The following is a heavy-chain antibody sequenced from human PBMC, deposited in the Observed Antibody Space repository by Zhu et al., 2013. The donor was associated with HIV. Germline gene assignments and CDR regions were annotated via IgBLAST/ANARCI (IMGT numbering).Heavy chain of an antibody. J-gene: IGHJ4*02. CDR1: GGTFSSYT. CDR3: RTHYYDRGADY. V-gene: IGHV1-69*02. Sequence: QVQLVQSGAEVKKPGSSVKVSCKASGGTFSSYTISWVRQAPGQGLEWMGRIIPILGIANYAQKFQGRVTITADKSTSTAYMELSSLRSEDTAVYYCRTHYYDRGADYWGRGNPGHRLL. D-gene: IGHD3-22*01. CDR2: IIPILGIA.